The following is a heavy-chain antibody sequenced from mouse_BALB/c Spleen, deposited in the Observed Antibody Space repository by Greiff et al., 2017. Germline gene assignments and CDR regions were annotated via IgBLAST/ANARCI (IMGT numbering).Heavy chain of an antibody. J-gene: IGHJ2*01. CDR2: ISTYYGNT. CDR1: SYTFTDYA. V-gene: IGHV1-67*01. D-gene: IGHD3-3*01. Sequence: QVQLQQSGPELVRPGVSVKISCKGSSYTFTDYAMHWVKQSHAKSLEWIGVISTYYGNTNYNQKFKGKATMTVDKSSSTAYMELARLTSEDSAVYYCARGGTGAFDYWGQGTTLTVSS. CDR3: ARGGTGAFDY.